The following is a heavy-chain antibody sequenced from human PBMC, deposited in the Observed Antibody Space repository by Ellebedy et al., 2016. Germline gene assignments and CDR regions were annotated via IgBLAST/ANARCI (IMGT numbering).Heavy chain of an antibody. CDR3: ARGLYFDSSGYHFWFDP. CDR1: AYSISSGNY. J-gene: IGHJ5*02. D-gene: IGHD3-22*01. CDR2: VYHSGST. V-gene: IGHV4-38-2*02. Sequence: GSLRLXXTVSAYSISSGNYWAWIRQPPGKGLEWIGTVYHSGSTFYNPSLKSRVTISVDTSKNRFSLKLTSVTAPDTAVYYCARGLYFDSSGYHFWFDPWGQGTLVTVSS.